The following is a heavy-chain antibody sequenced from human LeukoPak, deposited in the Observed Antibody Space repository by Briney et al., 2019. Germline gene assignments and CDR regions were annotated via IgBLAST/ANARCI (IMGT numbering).Heavy chain of an antibody. V-gene: IGHV4-34*01. J-gene: IGHJ4*02. Sequence: SETLSLTCGVYGGSFSGYYWNRIRQPPGKGLEWIGEIYHSGTTNYNPSLQSRVTMSVDKSKNQFSLKLSSVTAADTAVYYCATYFYGEYGSYYFDYWGQGTLVTVSS. CDR2: IYHSGTT. CDR3: ATYFYGEYGSYYFDY. D-gene: IGHD4-17*01. CDR1: GGSFSGYY.